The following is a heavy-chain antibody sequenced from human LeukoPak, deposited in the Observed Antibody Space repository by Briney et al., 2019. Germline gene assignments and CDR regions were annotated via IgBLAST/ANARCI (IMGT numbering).Heavy chain of an antibody. CDR3: AKRTNYYDSSGFLDY. CDR2: ISGSGGST. D-gene: IGHD3-22*01. Sequence: GGSLRLSCTVSGFTVSSNSMSWVRQAPGKGLEWVSAISGSGGSTYYADSVKGRFTISRDNSKNTLYLQMNSLRAEDTAVYYCAKRTNYYDSSGFLDYWGQGTLVTVSS. CDR1: GFTVSSNS. V-gene: IGHV3-23*01. J-gene: IGHJ4*02.